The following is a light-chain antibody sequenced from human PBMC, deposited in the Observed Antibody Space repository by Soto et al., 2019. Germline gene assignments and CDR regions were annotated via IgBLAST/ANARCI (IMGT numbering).Light chain of an antibody. Sequence: EIVMTQSPVTLSVSPGERVTLSCRASQSVSSNLAWYQQKPGQAPSLLIYGAFTRATGIPARFSGSGSGTEFTLTISSLQPEDFATFYCQQSYSSWTFGQGTKVDIK. J-gene: IGKJ1*01. V-gene: IGKV3-15*01. CDR3: QQSYSSWT. CDR1: QSVSSN. CDR2: GAF.